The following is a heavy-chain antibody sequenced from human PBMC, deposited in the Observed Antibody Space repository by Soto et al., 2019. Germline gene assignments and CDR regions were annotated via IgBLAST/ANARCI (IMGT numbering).Heavy chain of an antibody. J-gene: IGHJ6*03. CDR1: GFTFDDYT. Sequence: PGGSLRLACAASGFTFDDYTMHWVRQAPGKGLEWVSLISWDGGSTYYADSVKGRFTISRDNSKNSLYLQMNSLRTEDTALYYCAKDQTRDYYYYYMDVWGKGTTVTVSS. V-gene: IGHV3-43*01. CDR3: AKDQTRDYYYYYMDV. CDR2: ISWDGGST.